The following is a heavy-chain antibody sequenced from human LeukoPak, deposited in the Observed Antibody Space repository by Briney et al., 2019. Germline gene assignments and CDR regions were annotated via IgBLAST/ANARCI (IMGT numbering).Heavy chain of an antibody. CDR2: IYYSGST. Sequence: KPSETLSLTCTVSGRSVSSGSYYWSWIRQPPGKGLEWIGYIYYSGSTNYNPSLKTRVTISVDTSKNQFSLKLSSVTAADTAVYYCARESPSASFDYWGQGTLVTVSS. CDR3: ARESPSASFDY. V-gene: IGHV4-61*01. J-gene: IGHJ4*02. CDR1: GRSVSSGSYY.